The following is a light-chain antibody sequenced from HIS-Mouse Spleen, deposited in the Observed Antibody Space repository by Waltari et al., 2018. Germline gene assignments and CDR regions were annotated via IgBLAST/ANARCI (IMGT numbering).Light chain of an antibody. J-gene: IGKJ2*01. CDR1: PSVLYSSNNKNN. V-gene: IGKV4-1*01. Sequence: DIVMTQSPDSLAVSLCERSTINGKSSPSVLYSSNNKNNLALYQQKPGQPPKLLIYWASTRESGVPDRFSGSGSGTDFTLTISSLQAEDVAVYYCQQYYSTPYTFGQGTKLEIK. CDR3: QQYYSTPYT. CDR2: WAS.